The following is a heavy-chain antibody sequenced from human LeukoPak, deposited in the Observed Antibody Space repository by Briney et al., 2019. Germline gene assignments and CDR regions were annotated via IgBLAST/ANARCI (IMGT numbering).Heavy chain of an antibody. D-gene: IGHD2-2*01. Sequence: ASVTVSCKASGYTFTSYYMHWVRQAPGQGLEWMGIINPSGGSTSYAQKFQGRVTMTRDTSTSTVYMELSSLRSEDTAVYYCARDLPKRYCSSTSCYVGRNWFDPWGQGTLVTVSS. CDR3: ARDLPKRYCSSTSCYVGRNWFDP. V-gene: IGHV1-46*01. CDR2: INPSGGST. J-gene: IGHJ5*02. CDR1: GYTFTSYY.